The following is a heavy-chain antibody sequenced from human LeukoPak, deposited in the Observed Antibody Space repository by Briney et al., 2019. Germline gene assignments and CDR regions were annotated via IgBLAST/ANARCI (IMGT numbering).Heavy chain of an antibody. Sequence: PSDTLSLTCTVSGGSISSGSYYWSWIRQPAGKGLEWIGRIYTSGSTNYNPSLKSRVTISVDTSKNQFSLKLSSVTAADTAVYYCAREDIVVVPAAKHYYYYYMDVWGKGTTVTVSS. V-gene: IGHV4-61*02. D-gene: IGHD2-2*01. CDR3: AREDIVVVPAAKHYYYYYMDV. CDR2: IYTSGST. J-gene: IGHJ6*03. CDR1: GGSISSGSYY.